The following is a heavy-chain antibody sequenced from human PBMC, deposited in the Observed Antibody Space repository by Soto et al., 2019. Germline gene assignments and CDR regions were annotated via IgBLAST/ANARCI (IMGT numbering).Heavy chain of an antibody. CDR2: ISSTSSYI. CDR3: TRDASRDSSARGWFDP. Sequence: GGSLRLSCAASGFTFRSFTMNWVRQAPGKGLEWVSTISSTSSYIYYTDALRGRFTISRDNAKNSLHLQMNSLRAEDTAVYYCTRDASRDSSARGWFDPWGPGTLVTVSS. D-gene: IGHD6-13*01. CDR1: GFTFRSFT. J-gene: IGHJ5*02. V-gene: IGHV3-21*01.